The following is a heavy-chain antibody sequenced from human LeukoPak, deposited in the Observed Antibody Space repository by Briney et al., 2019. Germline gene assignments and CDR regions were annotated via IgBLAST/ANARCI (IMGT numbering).Heavy chain of an antibody. Sequence: GASVKVSCKASGYTFTGYYMHWVRQAPGQGLEWMGWINPNSGGTNYAQKFQGRVTMTRDTSISTAYMELSRLRSDDTAVYYCARDPGTMIVVANYYFDYWGQGTLVTVSS. D-gene: IGHD3-22*01. CDR3: ARDPGTMIVVANYYFDY. J-gene: IGHJ4*02. V-gene: IGHV1-2*02. CDR2: INPNSGGT. CDR1: GYTFTGYY.